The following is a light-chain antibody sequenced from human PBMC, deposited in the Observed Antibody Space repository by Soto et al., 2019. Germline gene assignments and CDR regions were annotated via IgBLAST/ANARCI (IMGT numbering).Light chain of an antibody. J-gene: IGLJ3*02. CDR3: ASWDESQSGFGL. CDR2: ATD. CDR1: TSNIGANH. Sequence: QSVLTQPPSAAGTPGQRVIISCSGSTSNIGANHVNWYQQFPGTAPKLLIFATDRRPSGVPARFSGSKSGTSASLAISGVQSADEADYYCASWDESQSGFGLFGGGTKLTVL. V-gene: IGLV1-44*01.